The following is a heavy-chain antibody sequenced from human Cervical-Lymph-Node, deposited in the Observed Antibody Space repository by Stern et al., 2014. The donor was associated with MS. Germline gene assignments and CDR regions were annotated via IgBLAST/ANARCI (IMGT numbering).Heavy chain of an antibody. CDR2: ISNISTHT. Sequence: VQLVESGGGVVRPGGSLRLSCDASGFTFSHYSINWVRQAPGQGLEWISSISNISTHTYYADSVEGRFTISRDSAKDSVSLHMVSLRAEDTAVYYCARARVGDYARSPHLDSWGQGTLVTVSS. V-gene: IGHV3-21*01. CDR3: ARARVGDYARSPHLDS. D-gene: IGHD4-17*01. CDR1: GFTFSHYS. J-gene: IGHJ4*02.